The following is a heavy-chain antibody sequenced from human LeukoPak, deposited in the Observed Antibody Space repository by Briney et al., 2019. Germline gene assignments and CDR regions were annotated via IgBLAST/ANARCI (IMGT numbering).Heavy chain of an antibody. CDR1: GFTVSSNY. CDR3: ARHPGDYYFDY. J-gene: IGHJ4*02. V-gene: IGHV4-39*01. CDR2: IYYSGST. Sequence: GSLRLSCAASGFTVSSNYMSWIRQPPGKGLEWIGSIYYSGSTYYNPSLKSRVTISVDTSKNQFSLKLSSVTAADTAVYYCARHPGDYYFDYWGQGTLVTVSS. D-gene: IGHD3-10*01.